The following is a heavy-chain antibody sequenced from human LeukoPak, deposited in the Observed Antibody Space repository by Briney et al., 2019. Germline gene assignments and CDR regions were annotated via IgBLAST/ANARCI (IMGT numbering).Heavy chain of an antibody. V-gene: IGHV1-69*05. CDR1: GGSFSSNI. CDR2: IVPIFGKT. J-gene: IGHJ5*02. Sequence: SVKVSCKASGGSFSSNIIGWVRQAPGQGLEWMGGIVPIFGKTKYAQKFQGRVTITTDESSSTAYMELSSLGSDDTAIYYCARGWGIPAPISWFDPWGQGTLVTVSS. D-gene: IGHD2-2*01. CDR3: ARGWGIPAPISWFDP.